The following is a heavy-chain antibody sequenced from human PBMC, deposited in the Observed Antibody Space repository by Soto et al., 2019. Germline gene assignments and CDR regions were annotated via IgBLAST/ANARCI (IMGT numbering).Heavy chain of an antibody. D-gene: IGHD3-22*01. CDR2: IYHSGST. V-gene: IGHV4-30-2*01. CDR1: GGSISSGGYS. J-gene: IGHJ5*02. Sequence: LSLTCAVSGGSISSGGYSWSWIRQPPGKGLEWIGYIYHSGSTYYNPSLKSRGTISVDRSKNQCSLKLSSVTAADTAVHYCARGGDYYDSSGYHTLASWGQGTFVTLSS. CDR3: ARGGDYYDSSGYHTLAS.